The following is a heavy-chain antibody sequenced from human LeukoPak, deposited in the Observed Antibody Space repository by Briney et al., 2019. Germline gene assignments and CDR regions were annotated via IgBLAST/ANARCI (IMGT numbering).Heavy chain of an antibody. CDR2: ISDSGGGT. CDR1: GFSFSNYA. D-gene: IGHD3-10*01. J-gene: IGHJ3*02. V-gene: IGHV3-23*01. Sequence: GGSLRLSCAASGFSFSNYAMNWVRQAPGKGLEWVSSISDSGGGTYSADSVKGRFTISRDNSKKTLYLQMNSLRAEDTAVYYCARDLGSFYNVKAFDIWGQGTMVTASS. CDR3: ARDLGSFYNVKAFDI.